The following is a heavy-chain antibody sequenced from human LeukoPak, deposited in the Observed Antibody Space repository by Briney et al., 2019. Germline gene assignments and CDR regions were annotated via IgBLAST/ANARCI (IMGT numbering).Heavy chain of an antibody. CDR1: GYTLTELS. CDR3: ACYQLLEGRGDY. J-gene: IGHJ4*02. Sequence: ASVKVSCKVSGYTLTELSMHWVRQAPGKGLEWMGGFDPEDGETIYAQKFQGRVTMTEDTSTDTAYMELSSLRSEDTAVYYCACYQLLEGRGDYWGQGTLVTVSS. D-gene: IGHD2-2*01. V-gene: IGHV1-24*01. CDR2: FDPEDGET.